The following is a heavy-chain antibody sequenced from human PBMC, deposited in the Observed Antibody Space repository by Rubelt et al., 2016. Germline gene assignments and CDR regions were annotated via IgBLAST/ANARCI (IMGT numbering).Heavy chain of an antibody. V-gene: IGHV1-46*01. CDR2: INPSGGST. Sequence: QVQLVQSGAEVKKPGASVKVSCKASGYTFTSYYMHWVRQAPGQGLEWMGIINPSGGSTSYAQKFQGRVTMTRDTSTSTVYMELSSLRSEDTAVYYCARDDLTGDNYYYGMDVWGQGTTVTVSS. D-gene: IGHD7-27*01. J-gene: IGHJ6*02. CDR3: ARDDLTGDNYYYGMDV. CDR1: GYTFTSYY.